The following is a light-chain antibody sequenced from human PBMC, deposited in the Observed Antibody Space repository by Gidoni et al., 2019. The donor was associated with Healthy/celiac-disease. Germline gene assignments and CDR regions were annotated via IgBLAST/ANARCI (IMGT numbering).Light chain of an antibody. CDR2: EVS. CDR3: SSYAGSNNYVV. Sequence: HSALTQPPSASGSPGQSVTISCTGTSSDVGGYNYVSWYQQHPGKAPNLMIYEVSKRHSGVPDRFAGSKSGNTASLTVSVLQAEDEADYYCSSYAGSNNYVVFGGGTKLTVL. J-gene: IGLJ2*01. CDR1: SSDVGGYNY. V-gene: IGLV2-8*01.